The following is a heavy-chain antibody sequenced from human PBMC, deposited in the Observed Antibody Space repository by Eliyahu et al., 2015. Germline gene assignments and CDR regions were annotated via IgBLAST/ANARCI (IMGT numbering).Heavy chain of an antibody. CDR1: ASINSYY. V-gene: IGHV4-59*01. CDR3: ARDSSGWYGAIDY. Sequence: QVQLQESGPGLVKPGASINSYYWSWIRQPPGKGLEWIGYIYYSGSTNYNPSLKSRATISVDTSKNQFSLKLSSVTAADTAVYYCARDSSGWYGAIDYWGQGTLVTVSS. D-gene: IGHD6-19*01. CDR2: IYYSGST. J-gene: IGHJ4*02.